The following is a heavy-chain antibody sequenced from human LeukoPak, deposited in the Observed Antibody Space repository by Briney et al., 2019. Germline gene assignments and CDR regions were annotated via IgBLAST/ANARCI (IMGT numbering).Heavy chain of an antibody. CDR1: GFTFSSYA. D-gene: IGHD2-2*01. CDR3: AKGDCSSTSCYGYYYYGMDV. CDR2: ISYDGSNK. V-gene: IGHV3-30*04. J-gene: IGHJ6*02. Sequence: GGSLRLSCAASGFTFSSYAMHWVRQAPGKGLEWVAVISYDGSNKYYADPVKGRFTISRDNSKNTLYLQMNSLRAEDTAVYYCAKGDCSSTSCYGYYYYGMDVWGQGTTVTVSS.